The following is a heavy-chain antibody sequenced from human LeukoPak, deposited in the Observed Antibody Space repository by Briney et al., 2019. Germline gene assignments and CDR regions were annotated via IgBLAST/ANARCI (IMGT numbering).Heavy chain of an antibody. V-gene: IGHV3-21*01. CDR2: ISSSSSHI. D-gene: IGHD1-26*01. Sequence: GGSLRLSCAASGFTFSSYGMTWVRQAPGKGLEWVSSISSSSSHIHYADSVKGRFTISRDNAKNSLYLQMNSLRAEDTAVYYCARGANHPDYWGQGTLVTISS. CDR1: GFTFSSYG. J-gene: IGHJ4*02. CDR3: ARGANHPDY.